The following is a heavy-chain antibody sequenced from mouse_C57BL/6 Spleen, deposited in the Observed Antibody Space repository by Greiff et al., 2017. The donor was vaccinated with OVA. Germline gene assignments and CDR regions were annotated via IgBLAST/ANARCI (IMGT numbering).Heavy chain of an antibody. Sequence: EVKLQQSGPGLVKPSQSLSLTCSVTGYSITSGYYWNWIRQFPGNKLEWMGYISYDGSNNYNPSLKNRISITRDTSKNQFFLKLNSVTTEDTATYYCARGLGRGYFDYWGQGTTLTVSS. J-gene: IGHJ2*01. V-gene: IGHV3-6*01. D-gene: IGHD4-1*01. CDR3: ARGLGRGYFDY. CDR1: GYSITSGYY. CDR2: ISYDGSN.